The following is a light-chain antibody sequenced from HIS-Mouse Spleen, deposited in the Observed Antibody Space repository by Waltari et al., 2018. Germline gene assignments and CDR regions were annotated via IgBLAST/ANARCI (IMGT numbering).Light chain of an antibody. CDR3: QSYDSSNSWV. J-gene: IGLJ3*02. CDR2: DDN. CDR1: SGSIARHC. V-gene: IGLV6-57*02. Sequence: NFMLTQPHSVSESPGNTVTISCTGSSGSIARHCVQGSKQRPGSAPTPVLYDDNQRPSGVPARFSGSIDSSSTSASLTTSGRKTEDEADYYCQSYDSSNSWVFGGGTKLTVL.